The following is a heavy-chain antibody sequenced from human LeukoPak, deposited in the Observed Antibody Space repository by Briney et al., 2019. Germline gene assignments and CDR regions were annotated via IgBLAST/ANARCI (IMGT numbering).Heavy chain of an antibody. D-gene: IGHD6-6*01. V-gene: IGHV4-39*01. CDR2: IYYSGST. Sequence: PSETLSLTCTVSGGSISSYYWGWIRQPPGKGLEWIGSIYYSGSTYYNPSLKSRVTISVDTSKNQFSLKLSSVTAADTAVYYCARHSKQLVLDYWGQGTLVTVSS. J-gene: IGHJ4*02. CDR3: ARHSKQLVLDY. CDR1: GGSISSYY.